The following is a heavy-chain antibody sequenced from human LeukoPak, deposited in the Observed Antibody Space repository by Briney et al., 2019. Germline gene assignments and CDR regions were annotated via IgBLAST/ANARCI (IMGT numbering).Heavy chain of an antibody. J-gene: IGHJ4*02. CDR1: GYSFTSYW. CDR2: IYPGDSDT. D-gene: IGHD2-21*02. V-gene: IGHV5-51*01. Sequence: PGESLKISCRGSGYSFTSYWIGWVRQMPGKGLEWMGIIYPGDSDTRYSPSFQGQVTISADKSISTAYLQWSSLKASDTAMYYCARPALAYCGGDCYSGFDYWGQGTLVTVSS. CDR3: ARPALAYCGGDCYSGFDY.